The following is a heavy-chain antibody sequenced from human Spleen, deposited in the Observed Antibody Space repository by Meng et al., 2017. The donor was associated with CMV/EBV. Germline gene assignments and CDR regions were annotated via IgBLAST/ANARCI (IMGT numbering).Heavy chain of an antibody. D-gene: IGHD3-10*01. J-gene: IGHJ6*02. V-gene: IGHV4-4*02. CDR2: IYHSGST. CDR1: GGSISSCNW. CDR3: ARRSPYYGSGMRGMDV. Sequence: SETLSLTCAVSGGSISSCNWWSWVRQPPGKGLEWIGEIYHSGSTNYNPSIKSRVTILVDKSKNQFSLKLSYVTAADTAVYYCARRSPYYGSGMRGMDVWGQGTTVTVSS.